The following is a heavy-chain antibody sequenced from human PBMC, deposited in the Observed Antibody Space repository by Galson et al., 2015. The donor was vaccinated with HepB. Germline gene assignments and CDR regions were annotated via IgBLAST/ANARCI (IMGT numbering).Heavy chain of an antibody. CDR2: INAGNGNT. V-gene: IGHV1-3*01. CDR3: ARDEYYGSGNGWFDP. D-gene: IGHD3-10*01. Sequence: SVKVSCKASGYTFTSYAMHWVRQAPGQRLEWMGWINAGNGNTKYSQKFRGRVTITRDTSASTAYMELSSLRSEDTAVYYCARDEYYGSGNGWFDPWGQGTLVTVSS. CDR1: GYTFTSYA. J-gene: IGHJ5*02.